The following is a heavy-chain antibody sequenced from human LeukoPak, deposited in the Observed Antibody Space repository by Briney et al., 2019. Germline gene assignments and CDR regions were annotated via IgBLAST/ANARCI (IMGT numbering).Heavy chain of an antibody. CDR2: IYYSGST. D-gene: IGHD3-3*01. Sequence: SETLSLTCTVSGGSISSYYWSWIRQPPGEGLEWIGYIYYSGSTNYNPSLKSRVTISVDTSKNQFSLKLSSVTAADTAVYYCARVITNYYYYMDVWGKGTTVTVSS. J-gene: IGHJ6*03. CDR3: ARVITNYYYYMDV. V-gene: IGHV4-59*01. CDR1: GGSISSYY.